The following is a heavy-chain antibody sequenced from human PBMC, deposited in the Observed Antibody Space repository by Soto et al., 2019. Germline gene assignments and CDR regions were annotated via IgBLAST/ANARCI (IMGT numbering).Heavy chain of an antibody. CDR2: IYHSGST. V-gene: IGHV4-4*02. D-gene: IGHD4-4*01. Sequence: PSETLSLTCAVSGGSISSSNWWSWVRPPPGKGLEWIGDIYHSGSTNYNPSLQSRVTISVDTSNNQFSLNLSPVTAADTAVYYCARETTATPYDYYYYMDVWGKGTTVTVSS. J-gene: IGHJ6*03. CDR3: ARETTATPYDYYYYMDV. CDR1: GGSISSSNW.